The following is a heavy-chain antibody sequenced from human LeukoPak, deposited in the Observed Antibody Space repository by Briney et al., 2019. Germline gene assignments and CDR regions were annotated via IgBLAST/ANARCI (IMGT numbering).Heavy chain of an antibody. CDR3: ARGIGDSGGCCSGGSCYVNWFDP. Sequence: ASVKVSCKASGYTFTGYYMHWVRQAPGQGLEWMGRINPNSGGTNYAQKFQGRVTMTRDTSISTAYMELSRLRSDDTAVYYCARGIGDSGGCCSGGSCYVNWFDPWGQGTLVTVSS. CDR2: INPNSGGT. D-gene: IGHD2-15*01. J-gene: IGHJ5*02. CDR1: GYTFTGYY. V-gene: IGHV1-2*06.